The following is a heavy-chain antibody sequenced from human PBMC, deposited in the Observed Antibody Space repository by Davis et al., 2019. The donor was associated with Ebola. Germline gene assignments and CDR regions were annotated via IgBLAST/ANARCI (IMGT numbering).Heavy chain of an antibody. J-gene: IGHJ4*02. V-gene: IGHV3-21*01. CDR3: ARVSGYSGYDHNV. D-gene: IGHD5-12*01. CDR2: ISSSSNYK. CDR1: GFTFSSYS. Sequence: GGSLRLSCAASGFTFSSYSMNWVRQAPGKGLEWVSSISSSSNYKYYTDSVKGRFTISRDNAKSSLNLQMNSLRAEDTAVYYCARVSGYSGYDHNVWGQGTLVTVSS.